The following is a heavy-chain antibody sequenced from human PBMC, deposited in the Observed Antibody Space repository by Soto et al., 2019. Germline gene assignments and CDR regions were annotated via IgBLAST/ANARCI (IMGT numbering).Heavy chain of an antibody. Sequence: QVQLVQSGAEVKNPGASVKVSCKASGYSFTSYGISWVRQAPGQGLEWMGWISGYNGKTNYAQKFQDRVTMTTDTSTTTAYMDLRSLTSDETAVYYCARDRSNSEYWGQGTLVTVPS. CDR3: ARDRSNSEY. CDR1: GYSFTSYG. CDR2: ISGYNGKT. V-gene: IGHV1-18*01. D-gene: IGHD6-13*01. J-gene: IGHJ4*02.